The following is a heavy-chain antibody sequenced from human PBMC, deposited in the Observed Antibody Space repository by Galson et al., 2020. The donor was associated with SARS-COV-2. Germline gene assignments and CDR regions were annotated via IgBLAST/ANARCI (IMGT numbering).Heavy chain of an antibody. CDR2: IYYSGGT. V-gene: IGHV4-59*01. J-gene: IGHJ4*02. D-gene: IGHD3-22*01. CDR3: ARESYDSSGYYLACFDD. Sequence: SETLSLTCTVSGVSISSYYWSWIRQPPGKGLEWIGYIYYSGGTNYNPSLKSRVTISVDTSKNQFSLKLSSVTAADTAVYYCARESYDSSGYYLACFDDWGQGTLVTVSS. CDR1: GVSISSYY.